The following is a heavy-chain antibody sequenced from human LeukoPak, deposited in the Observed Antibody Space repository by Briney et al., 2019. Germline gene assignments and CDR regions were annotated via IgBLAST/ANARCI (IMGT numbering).Heavy chain of an antibody. D-gene: IGHD2-15*01. J-gene: IGHJ3*02. CDR2: ISGSGERI. V-gene: IGHV3-23*01. CDR1: GFTFGNYI. CDR3: ARDGFSEISRDKGAVVI. Sequence: GGSLRLSCGASGFTFGNYIMSWLRPASGERVEWVSGISGSGERIHYAVSVKGRLTISKDNCKNTVYSQMNSLRPDGTAEYYCARDGFSEISRDKGAVVICGEGTMVTVAS.